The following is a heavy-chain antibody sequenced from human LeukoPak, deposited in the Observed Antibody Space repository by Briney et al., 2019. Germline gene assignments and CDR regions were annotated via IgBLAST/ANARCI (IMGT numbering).Heavy chain of an antibody. D-gene: IGHD6-19*01. CDR1: GFTFSSYA. J-gene: IGHJ6*02. CDR2: ISGSGGST. CDR3: AREKIAVAGTGYYYYGMDV. Sequence: GGSLRLSCAASGFTFSSYAMSWVRQAPGKGLEWVSAISGSGGSTYYADSVKGRFTISRDNSKNTLYLQMNSLRAEDTAVYYCAREKIAVAGTGYYYYGMDVWGQGTTVTVSS. V-gene: IGHV3-23*01.